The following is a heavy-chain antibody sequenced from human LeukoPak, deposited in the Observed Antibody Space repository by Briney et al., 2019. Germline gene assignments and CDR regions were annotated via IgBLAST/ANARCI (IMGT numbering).Heavy chain of an antibody. D-gene: IGHD4-17*01. CDR1: GFTFSTYW. CDR3: ARVRTTADFDY. V-gene: IGHV3-7*04. J-gene: IGHJ4*02. CDR2: IKQDGSEK. Sequence: GGSVTLFCAASGFTFSTYWMSWVRQAPGKGLEWVANIKQDGSEKYYVDSVKGRLSISRDNAKNSLYLQMNSLRAEDTSIYYCARVRTTADFDYWGQAAMATDSS.